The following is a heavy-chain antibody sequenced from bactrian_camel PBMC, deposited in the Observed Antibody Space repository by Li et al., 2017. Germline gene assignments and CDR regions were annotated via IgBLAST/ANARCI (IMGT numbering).Heavy chain of an antibody. V-gene: IGHV3S1*01. CDR3: AARKIPGSRWNEPQGFRY. D-gene: IGHD6*01. CDR1: GFTGGRHC. J-gene: IGHJ6*01. CDR2: VSPGGQRT. Sequence: HVQLVESGGGSVQAEGSLRLSCAASGFTGGRHCMAWFRQLPGKEREAVAAVSPGGQRTYYTDSVKGRFTISKDNAKNTVYLQMNSLKPEDTGMYYCAARKIPGSRWNEPQGFRYWGQGTQVTVS.